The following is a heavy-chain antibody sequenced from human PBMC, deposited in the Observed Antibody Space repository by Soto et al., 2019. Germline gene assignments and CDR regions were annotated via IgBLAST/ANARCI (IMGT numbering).Heavy chain of an antibody. CDR3: ARDGVQLWPRYYFDY. CDR2: INPNGGST. D-gene: IGHD1-1*01. Sequence: VQLVQSGAEVKKPGASVQVSCKTSGYSFSNYSMHWVRQVPGXGLEWMGKINPNGGSTSLAQKFKDADTLTRDTSTNTVYMELSSLTSEDTAVYYCARDGVQLWPRYYFDYWGQGTLVTVSS. CDR1: GYSFSNYS. V-gene: IGHV1-46*01. J-gene: IGHJ4*02.